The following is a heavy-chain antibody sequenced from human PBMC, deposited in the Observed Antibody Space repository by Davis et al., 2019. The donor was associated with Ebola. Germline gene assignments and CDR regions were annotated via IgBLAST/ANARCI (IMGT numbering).Heavy chain of an antibody. CDR1: GGSISSYY. D-gene: IGHD6-6*01. J-gene: IGHJ2*01. CDR3: ARDSRSAGHGYFDI. V-gene: IGHV4-59*01. CDR2: IYYSGST. Sequence: SETLSLTCTVSGGSISSYYWSWIRQPPGKGLEWIGYIYYSGSTNYNPSLKSRVTISVDTSKNQFSLKLSSVTAADTAVYYCARDSRSAGHGYFDIWGRGTLVTVSS.